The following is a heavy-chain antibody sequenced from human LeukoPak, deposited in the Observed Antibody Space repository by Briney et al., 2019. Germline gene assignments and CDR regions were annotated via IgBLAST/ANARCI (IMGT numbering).Heavy chain of an antibody. J-gene: IGHJ4*02. V-gene: IGHV3-30*04. Sequence: GGSLRLSCAASGFTFSSYAMHWVRQAPGKGLEWVAAISYDGSNKYYADSVKGRFTISRDNSKNTLYLQMNSLRAEDTAVYHCARDPQLGFGEFHDYFDYWGQGTLVTVSS. CDR1: GFTFSSYA. CDR2: ISYDGSNK. CDR3: ARDPQLGFGEFHDYFDY. D-gene: IGHD3-10*01.